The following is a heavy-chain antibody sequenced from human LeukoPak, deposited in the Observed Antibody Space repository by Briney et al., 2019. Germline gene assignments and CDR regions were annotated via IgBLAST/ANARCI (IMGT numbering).Heavy chain of an antibody. CDR1: GGSFSGYY. CDR2: INHSGST. CDR3: ARHPEDKLWFGQTGFAFDI. Sequence: SETLSLTYAVYGGSFSGYYWSWIRQPPGKGLEWMGEINHSGSTNYNPSLKSRVTISVDTSKNQFSLKLSSVTAADTAVYYCARHPEDKLWFGQTGFAFDIWGQGTMVTVSS. V-gene: IGHV4-34*01. J-gene: IGHJ3*02. D-gene: IGHD3-10*01.